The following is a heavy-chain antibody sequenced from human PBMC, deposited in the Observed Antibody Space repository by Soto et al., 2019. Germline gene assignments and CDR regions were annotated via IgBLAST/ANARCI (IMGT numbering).Heavy chain of an antibody. CDR3: ARVPCRGSTSGYPYYYYGMDV. CDR1: GGSISSGGYY. CDR2: IYYSGST. J-gene: IGHJ6*02. V-gene: IGHV4-31*03. Sequence: QVQLQESGPGLVKPSQTLSLTCTVSGGSISSGGYYWSWIRQHPGKGLEWIGYIYYSGSTYYNPSLKSRVTISVDPSKNQFSRKRSSGTAADTAVYYCARVPCRGSTSGYPYYYYGMDVWGQGTTVTVSS. D-gene: IGHD2-2*01.